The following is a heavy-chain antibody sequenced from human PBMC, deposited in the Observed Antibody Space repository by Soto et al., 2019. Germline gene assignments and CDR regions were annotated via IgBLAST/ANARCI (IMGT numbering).Heavy chain of an antibody. CDR2: ISYDGSNK. Sequence: GGSLRLSCAASGVTFSSYPMHWVRQAPGKGLEWVAVISYDGSNKYYADSVKGRFTISRDNSKDTLYLQMNSLRAEDTAVYYCATVEVTDRYFFDYWGPGTLVTVSS. J-gene: IGHJ4*02. V-gene: IGHV3-30-3*01. CDR3: ATVEVTDRYFFDY. D-gene: IGHD2-21*02. CDR1: GVTFSSYP.